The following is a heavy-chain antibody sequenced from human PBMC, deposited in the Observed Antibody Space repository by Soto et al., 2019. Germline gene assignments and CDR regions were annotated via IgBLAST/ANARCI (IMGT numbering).Heavy chain of an antibody. CDR3: ARGGVSTRTFDY. CDR2: IYPSDSDT. V-gene: IGHV5-51*01. D-gene: IGHD3-3*01. J-gene: IGHJ4*02. CDR1: GYNFAGYW. Sequence: GESVKISCKGSGYNFAGYWIAWVRQMPGKGLELMGIIYPSDSDTRYRPSFQGQVTISADKSISSAYLQWSSLRDSDTAMYYCARGGVSTRTFDYWGQGTPVTVSS.